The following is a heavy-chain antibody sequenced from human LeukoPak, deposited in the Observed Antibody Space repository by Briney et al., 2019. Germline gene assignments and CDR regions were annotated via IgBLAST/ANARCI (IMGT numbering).Heavy chain of an antibody. Sequence: GGSLRLSCAASGFTFSSYSMNWVRQAPGKGLEWVSSISSSSSYIYYADSVKGRFTISRDNTKNSLYLQMNSLRAEDTAVYYCAREPGYSYGLYYYMDVWGKGTTVTVSS. J-gene: IGHJ6*03. CDR3: AREPGYSYGLYYYMDV. D-gene: IGHD5-18*01. CDR2: ISSSSSYI. V-gene: IGHV3-21*01. CDR1: GFTFSSYS.